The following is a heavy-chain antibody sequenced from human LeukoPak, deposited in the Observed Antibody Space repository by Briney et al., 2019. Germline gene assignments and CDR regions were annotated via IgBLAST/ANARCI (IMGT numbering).Heavy chain of an antibody. CDR1: GFTFSDYY. CDR2: AGSSGSPM. D-gene: IGHD3-3*01. V-gene: IGHV3-11*01. Sequence: GSLRLSCAASGFTFSDYYMSWIRQAPGKGLEWISYAGSSGSPMNYADSVKGRFTISKDNAKNSLYLQMNSLRAEDTAMYYCARTGFDLWSGYYRARYFFDNWGQGTLVTVSS. CDR3: ARTGFDLWSGYYRARYFFDN. J-gene: IGHJ4*02.